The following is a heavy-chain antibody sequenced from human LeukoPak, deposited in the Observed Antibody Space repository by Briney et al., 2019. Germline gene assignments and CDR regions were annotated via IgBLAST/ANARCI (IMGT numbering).Heavy chain of an antibody. CDR3: ARGTGTTAYFDS. Sequence: GGSLRLSCAASGFTFSSYEMNWVRQAPGKGLEWVSYINSGGSSTYYADSVKGRFTISRDNAKNSLYLQMNSLRAEDTAVYYCARGTGTTAYFDSWGQGTLVTVSS. V-gene: IGHV3-48*03. J-gene: IGHJ4*02. CDR2: INSGGSST. CDR1: GFTFSSYE. D-gene: IGHD1-1*01.